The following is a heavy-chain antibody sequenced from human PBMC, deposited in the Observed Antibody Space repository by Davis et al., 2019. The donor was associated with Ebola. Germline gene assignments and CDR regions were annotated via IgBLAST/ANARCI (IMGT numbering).Heavy chain of an antibody. CDR3: ARGPPSIAARVFDY. J-gene: IGHJ4*02. CDR2: IFYTGNT. Sequence: SETLSLTCTVSGGSISSYYWIWIRQPPGKGLEWIGYIFYTGNTHHNPSLKSRVTISVDTSKNQFSLKLSSVTAADTAVYYCARGPPSIAARVFDYWGQGTLVTVSS. CDR1: GGSISSYY. D-gene: IGHD6-6*01. V-gene: IGHV4-59*01.